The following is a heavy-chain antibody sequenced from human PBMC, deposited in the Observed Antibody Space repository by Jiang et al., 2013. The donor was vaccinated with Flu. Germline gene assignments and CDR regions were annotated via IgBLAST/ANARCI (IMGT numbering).Heavy chain of an antibody. CDR3: ASTTTGAYYYDSSGYPDAFDI. CDR2: NPSGGST. D-gene: IGHD3-22*01. V-gene: IGHV1-46*01. J-gene: IGHJ3*02. Sequence: NPSGGSTSYAQKFQGRVTMTRDTSTSTVYMELSSLRSEDTAVYYCASTTTGAYYYDSSGYPDAFDIWGQGTMVTVSS.